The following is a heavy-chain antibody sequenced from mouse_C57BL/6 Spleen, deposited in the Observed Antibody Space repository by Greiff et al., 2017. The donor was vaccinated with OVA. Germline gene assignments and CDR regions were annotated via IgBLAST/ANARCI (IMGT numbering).Heavy chain of an antibody. CDR3: ARDLLYGSSGD. V-gene: IGHV3-6*01. CDR2: ISYDGSN. J-gene: IGHJ3*01. CDR1: GYSITSGYY. D-gene: IGHD1-1*01. Sequence: EVQLQESGPGLVKPSQSLSLTCSVTGYSITSGYYWNWIRQFPGNKLEWMGYISYDGSNNYNPSLKNRISITRDTSKNQFFLKLNSVTTEDTATYYCARDLLYGSSGDWGQGTLVTVSA.